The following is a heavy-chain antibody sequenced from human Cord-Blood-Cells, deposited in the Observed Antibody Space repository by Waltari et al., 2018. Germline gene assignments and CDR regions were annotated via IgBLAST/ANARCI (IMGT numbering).Heavy chain of an antibody. D-gene: IGHD1-26*01. CDR3: ARDEGGSYYYFDY. J-gene: IGHJ4*02. Sequence: QVQLVQSGAEVKKPGASVKVSCKASGYTFTGYNMTWVREAPGQGLEGMGWINPNSGGTNYAQKFQGWVTMTRDTSISTAYMELSRLRSDDTAVYYCARDEGGSYYYFDYWGQGTLVTVSS. CDR1: GYTFTGYN. V-gene: IGHV1-2*04. CDR2: INPNSGGT.